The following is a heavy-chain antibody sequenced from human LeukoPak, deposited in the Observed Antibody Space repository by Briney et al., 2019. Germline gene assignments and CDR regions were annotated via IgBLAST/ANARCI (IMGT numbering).Heavy chain of an antibody. CDR1: GFTFSSYE. V-gene: IGHV3-48*03. J-gene: IGHJ4*02. CDR2: ISSSGSTI. Sequence: GGSLRLSCAASGFTFSSYEMNWVRQAPGKGLEWVSYISSSGSTIYYADSVKGRFTISRDNAKNSLYLQMNSLRAEDTAVYYCARGIIPENQYYYDSSGYYYVPPGYWGQGTLVTLSS. D-gene: IGHD3-22*01. CDR3: ARGIIPENQYYYDSSGYYYVPPGY.